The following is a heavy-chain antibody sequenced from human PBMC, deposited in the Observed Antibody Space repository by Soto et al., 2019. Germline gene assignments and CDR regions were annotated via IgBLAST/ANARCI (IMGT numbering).Heavy chain of an antibody. J-gene: IGHJ6*04. CDR1: GFTVSSKY. Sequence: ESGGGLVQPGGSLRLSCAASGFTVSSKYMSWVRQAPGKGLEWVSLIQSGGSTYYAGSVKGRFTISRDNSENTLFLQMNXXXXXXXXXXXCXRDDVHCSGGRCYGVPMDVWGKGTTVTVSA. CDR3: XRDDVHCSGGRCYGVPMDV. V-gene: IGHV3-66*01. CDR2: IQSGGST. D-gene: IGHD2-15*01.